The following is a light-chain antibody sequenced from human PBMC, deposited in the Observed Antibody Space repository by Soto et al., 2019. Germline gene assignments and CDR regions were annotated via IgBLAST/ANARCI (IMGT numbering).Light chain of an antibody. V-gene: IGLV1-47*01. Sequence: QPVLTQPPSASGTPGQRVTISCSGSRSNIGSNSVYWYQQLPGTAPKLLIYRSSQRPSGVPDRFSGSKSGTSASLAISGLRTEDEADYYCAAWDDSLSGRVFGGQTKVTVL. CDR2: RSS. CDR3: AAWDDSLSGRV. J-gene: IGLJ3*02. CDR1: RSNIGSNS.